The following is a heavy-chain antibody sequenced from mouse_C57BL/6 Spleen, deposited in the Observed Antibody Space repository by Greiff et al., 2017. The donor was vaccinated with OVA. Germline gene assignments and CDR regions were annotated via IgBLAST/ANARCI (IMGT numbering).Heavy chain of an antibody. CDR1: GFTFSDYY. CDR3: ARIYYYGSSAWFAY. J-gene: IGHJ3*01. V-gene: IGHV5-16*01. Sequence: EVQLVESEGGLVQPGSSMKLSCTASGFTFSDYYMAWVRQVPEKGLEWVANINYDGSSTYYLDSLKSRFIISSDNAKNILYLQMSSLKSEDTATYYCARIYYYGSSAWFAYWGQGTLVTVSA. D-gene: IGHD1-1*01. CDR2: INYDGSST.